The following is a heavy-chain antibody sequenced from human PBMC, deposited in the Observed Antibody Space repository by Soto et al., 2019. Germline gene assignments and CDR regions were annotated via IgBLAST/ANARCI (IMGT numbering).Heavy chain of an antibody. CDR3: ARMESGDRKDYFYYGMDV. CDR2: INPNNGDT. J-gene: IGHJ6*02. CDR1: GYTFTDYN. Sequence: ASVKVSCKASGYTFTDYNIHWVRQAPGQGLEWVGWINPNNGDTNHEQMFQGRVTMTRDTSITTAYMELSSLRSDDTAVYYCARMESGDRKDYFYYGMDVLGQGTTVTVSS. V-gene: IGHV1-2*02. D-gene: IGHD3-10*01.